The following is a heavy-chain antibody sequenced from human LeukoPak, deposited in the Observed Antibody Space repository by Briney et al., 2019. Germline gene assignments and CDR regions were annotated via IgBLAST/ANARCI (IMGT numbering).Heavy chain of an antibody. CDR3: ASQAYCGGDCYNDY. CDR1: GGSVSSSSYY. CDR2: IYYTGST. V-gene: IGHV4-39*01. Sequence: SETLSLTCTVSGGSVSSSSYYWGWIRQPPGKGLEWIGTIYYTGSTYYNPSLKSRVTIAVDMSKNQFSLKLSSVTAADTAVYHCASQAYCGGDCYNDYWGQGILVTVSS. J-gene: IGHJ4*02. D-gene: IGHD2-21*02.